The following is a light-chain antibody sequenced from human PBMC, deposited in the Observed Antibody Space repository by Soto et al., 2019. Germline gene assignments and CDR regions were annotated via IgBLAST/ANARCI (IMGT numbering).Light chain of an antibody. CDR2: DAS. V-gene: IGKV3-11*01. CDR3: QVRDVWPS. J-gene: IGKJ1*01. Sequence: IVLTQSPVTPAVSPGERAVLSCRASQSVGTSLAWYQHKPGQAPRLFIYDASKRAPGIPARFSGSGSGTGFTLTISSLEPEDFAVYYCQVRDVWPSFGQGTKV. CDR1: QSVGTS.